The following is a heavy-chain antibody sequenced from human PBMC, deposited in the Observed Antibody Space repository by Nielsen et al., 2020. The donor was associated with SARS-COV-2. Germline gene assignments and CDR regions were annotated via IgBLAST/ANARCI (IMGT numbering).Heavy chain of an antibody. CDR2: ISGSGGSV. V-gene: IGHV3-23*01. CDR3: ARDSRPKLQPPPDY. J-gene: IGHJ4*02. D-gene: IGHD1-26*01. Sequence: WIRQPPGKGLEWVSVISGSGGSVYYADSVKGRFTISRDNSKNTLYLQMNSLRAEDTAVYYCARDSRPKLQPPPDYWGQGTLVTVSS.